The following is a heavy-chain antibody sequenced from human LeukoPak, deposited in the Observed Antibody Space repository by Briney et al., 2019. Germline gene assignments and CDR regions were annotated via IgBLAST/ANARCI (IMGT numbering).Heavy chain of an antibody. CDR2: IKQDGSEK. D-gene: IGHD2-8*01. CDR3: ARDRSVMYFDY. CDR1: GFSFSSYW. V-gene: IGHV3-7*05. J-gene: IGHJ4*02. Sequence: GRSLTLSCAASGFSFSSYWMSWVRQAPGKGLEWVANIKQDGSEKYYVDSVKGRFTISRDNTKSSLYLQMNSLRAEDTAVYYCARDRSVMYFDYWGQGTLVTVSS.